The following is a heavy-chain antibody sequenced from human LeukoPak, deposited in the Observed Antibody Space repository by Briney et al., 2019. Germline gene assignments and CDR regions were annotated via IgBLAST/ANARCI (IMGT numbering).Heavy chain of an antibody. D-gene: IGHD6-19*01. CDR1: GFTFSSYG. Sequence: PGRSLRLSCAASGFTFSSYGMHWVRQAPGKGLEWVSYISSSGSTIYYADSVKGRFTISRDNAKNSLYLQMNSLRAEDTAVYYCARGYSSAWDEYFQHWGQGTLVTVSS. J-gene: IGHJ1*01. CDR3: ARGYSSAWDEYFQH. V-gene: IGHV3-48*04. CDR2: ISSSGSTI.